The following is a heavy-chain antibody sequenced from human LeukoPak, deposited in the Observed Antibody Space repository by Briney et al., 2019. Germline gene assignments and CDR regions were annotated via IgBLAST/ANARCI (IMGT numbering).Heavy chain of an antibody. CDR2: IYTSGST. J-gene: IGHJ5*02. CDR1: GGTINSYY. Sequence: SETLSLTCTVSGGTINSYYWSWIRQPAGKGLEWIGRIYTSGSTNYNPSLKSRGTMSVDTSKNEFSLNLSSVTAADTAVYYCARGRSLTNWFDPWGQGTLVTVSS. V-gene: IGHV4-4*07. D-gene: IGHD1-26*01. CDR3: ARGRSLTNWFDP.